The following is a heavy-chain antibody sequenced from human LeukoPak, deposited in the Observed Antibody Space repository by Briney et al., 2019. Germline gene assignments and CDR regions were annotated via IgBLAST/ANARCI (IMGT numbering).Heavy chain of an antibody. Sequence: PSETLSLTCTVSGVSISNYYWSWIRQPPGKGLEWIGYIYYSGSTNYNPSLKSRVTISVDTSKNQFSLKLSSVTAADTAVYYCARDLEWGSTDAFDIWGQGTMVTVSS. D-gene: IGHD7-27*01. CDR3: ARDLEWGSTDAFDI. V-gene: IGHV4-59*01. CDR1: GVSISNYY. J-gene: IGHJ3*02. CDR2: IYYSGST.